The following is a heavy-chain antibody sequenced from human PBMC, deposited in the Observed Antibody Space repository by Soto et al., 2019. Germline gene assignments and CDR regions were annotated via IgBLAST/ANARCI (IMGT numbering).Heavy chain of an antibody. CDR2: ISGGGGNT. J-gene: IGHJ4*02. V-gene: IGHV3-23*01. CDR3: AKGSASAYTYFFDF. CDR1: GFTFTSYA. D-gene: IGHD3-16*01. Sequence: EVQLLESGGGLVQPGGSLRLSCAASGFTFTSYAMSWVRQAPGKGLEWVSAISGGGGNTYYADSVKGRFTISRDNSKHTLYLQVNSLRAEDTAGYYFAKGSASAYTYFFDFWGPGTLVTGSS.